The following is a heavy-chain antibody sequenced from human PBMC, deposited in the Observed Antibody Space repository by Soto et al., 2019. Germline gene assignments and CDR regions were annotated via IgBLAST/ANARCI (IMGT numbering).Heavy chain of an antibody. J-gene: IGHJ6*02. CDR1: GYTLTELS. V-gene: IGHV1-24*01. CDR3: ARVGHYYYGMDV. Sequence: ASVKVSCKVSGYTLTELSMHWVRQAPGKRLEWMGGFDPEDGETIYAQKFQGRVTMTEDTSTDTVYMELSSLSSEDTAVYYCARVGHYYYGMDVWGQGTTVTVSS. D-gene: IGHD3-3*01. CDR2: FDPEDGET.